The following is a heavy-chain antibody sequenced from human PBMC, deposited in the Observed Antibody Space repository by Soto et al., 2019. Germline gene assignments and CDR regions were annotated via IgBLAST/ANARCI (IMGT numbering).Heavy chain of an antibody. CDR2: ISYDGSNK. D-gene: IGHD2-21*02. CDR1: GFTFSSYG. Sequence: QVQLVESGGGVVQPGRSLRLSCAASGFTFSSYGMHWVRQAPGKGLEWVAVISYDGSNKYYADSVKGRFTIARDNSKITLYLQMNSLGAEDTAVYYCANGGHIVVVTADTIEAFDIWGQGTMVTVSS. J-gene: IGHJ3*02. V-gene: IGHV3-30*18. CDR3: ANGGHIVVVTADTIEAFDI.